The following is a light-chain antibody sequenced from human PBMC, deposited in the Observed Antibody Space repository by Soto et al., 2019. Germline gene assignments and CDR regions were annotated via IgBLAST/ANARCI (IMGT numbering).Light chain of an antibody. V-gene: IGKV1-9*01. Sequence: DIQLTQSPSFLSASVGDRVTITCRASQGISSYLAWYQQTPGKAPKLLIYASSTLQRGVPSRFSGSGSGTEFTLTSSLLQHEDFATYCCQQLNTFPVTFGQGTRLDI. CDR3: QQLNTFPVT. CDR1: QGISSY. CDR2: ASS. J-gene: IGKJ5*01.